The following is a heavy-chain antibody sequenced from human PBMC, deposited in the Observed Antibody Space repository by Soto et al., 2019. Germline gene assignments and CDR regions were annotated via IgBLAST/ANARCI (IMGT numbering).Heavy chain of an antibody. CDR2: IIPIFGTA. J-gene: IGHJ4*02. D-gene: IGHD6-6*01. Sequence: QVQLVQSGAEVKKPGSSVKVSCKASGGTFSSYAISWVRQAPGQGLEWMGGIIPIFGTANYAQKFQGRVKITADESTSTAYMELSSLTSEDTAVDYCARWYEYSSSHGRFDYWGQGTPVTVSS. CDR3: ARWYEYSSSHGRFDY. V-gene: IGHV1-69*01. CDR1: GGTFSSYA.